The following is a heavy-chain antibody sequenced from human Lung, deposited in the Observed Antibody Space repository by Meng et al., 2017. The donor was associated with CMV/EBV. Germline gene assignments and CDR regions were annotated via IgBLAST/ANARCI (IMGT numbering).Heavy chain of an antibody. CDR1: GLTFTSYG. D-gene: IGHD3-3*01. CDR3: AKGYYDFRGSLYTHTDIY. CDR2: LASAGTSI. Sequence: GGSXRLFCAASGLTFTSYGMHWVRQAAGKGLEWVAFLASAGTSIYYADSVKGRFTISRDTSKSTLYLQMNSLRAEDTAIDYCAKGYYDFRGSLYTHTDIYXGQGXLVTVSS. V-gene: IGHV3-30*02. J-gene: IGHJ4*02.